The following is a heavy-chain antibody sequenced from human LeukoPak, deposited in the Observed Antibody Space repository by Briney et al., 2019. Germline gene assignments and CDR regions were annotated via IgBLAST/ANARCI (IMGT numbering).Heavy chain of an antibody. CDR2: INHSGST. V-gene: IGHV4-34*01. Sequence: PSETLSLTCAVYGGPFSGYYWSWIRQPPGKGLEWIGEINHSGSTNYNPSLKSRVTISVDTSKNQFSLKLSSVTAADTAVYYCARGGSIYSGYDYQYFDLWGRGTLVTVSS. CDR3: ARGGSIYSGYDYQYFDL. CDR1: GGPFSGYY. D-gene: IGHD5-12*01. J-gene: IGHJ2*01.